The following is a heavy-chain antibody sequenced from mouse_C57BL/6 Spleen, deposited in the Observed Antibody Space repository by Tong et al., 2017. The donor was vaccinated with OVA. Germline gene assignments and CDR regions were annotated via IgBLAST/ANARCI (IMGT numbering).Heavy chain of an antibody. CDR2: IWAGGST. J-gene: IGHJ3*01. CDR1: GFSLTSYG. V-gene: IGHV2-9*02. D-gene: IGHD4-1*01. CDR3: ARDAELTGTGFAY. Sequence: VQLKESGPGLVAPSQSLSITCTVSGFSLTSYGVHWVRQPPGKGLEWLGVIWAGGSTNYNSALMSRLSISKDNSKSQVFLKMNSLQTDDTAMYYCARDAELTGTGFAYWGQGTLVTVSA.